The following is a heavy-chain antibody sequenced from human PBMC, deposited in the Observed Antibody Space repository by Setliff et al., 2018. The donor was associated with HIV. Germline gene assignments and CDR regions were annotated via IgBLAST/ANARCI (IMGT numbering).Heavy chain of an antibody. CDR1: GYTFTGYY. J-gene: IGHJ4*02. V-gene: IGHV1-2*06. CDR2: INPNSGGT. Sequence: ASVKVSCKASGYTFTGYYMHWVRQAPGQGLEWMGRINPNSGGTNYAQKFQGRVTMTRDTSISTVYMELSGLRSDDTAVYYCARQEMSTGYYALDYWGQGALVTVSS. CDR3: ARQEMSTGYYALDY. D-gene: IGHD3-9*01.